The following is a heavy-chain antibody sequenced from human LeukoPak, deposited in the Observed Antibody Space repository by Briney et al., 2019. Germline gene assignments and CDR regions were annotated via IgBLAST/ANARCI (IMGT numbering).Heavy chain of an antibody. Sequence: PQASVKVSCKASGYTFTGYYMHWVRQAPGQGLEWMGWINPNSGGTNYAQKFQGRVTMTRDTSISTAYMELSRLRSDGTAVYYCAREVVVPASNWFDPWGQGTLVTVSS. CDR3: AREVVVPASNWFDP. V-gene: IGHV1-2*02. D-gene: IGHD2-2*01. J-gene: IGHJ5*02. CDR2: INPNSGGT. CDR1: GYTFTGYY.